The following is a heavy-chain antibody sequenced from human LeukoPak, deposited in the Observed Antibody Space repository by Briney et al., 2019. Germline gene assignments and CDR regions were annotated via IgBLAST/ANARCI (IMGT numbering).Heavy chain of an antibody. Sequence: GGSLRLSCAASGFTFSSYGMHWVRQAPAKGLEWVAVISYDGSNKYYADSVKGRFTISRDNSKNTLYLQMNSLRAEDTAVYYCAKDFGTVVVTAKPGDYWGQGTLVTVSS. D-gene: IGHD2-21*02. V-gene: IGHV3-30*18. CDR1: GFTFSSYG. J-gene: IGHJ4*02. CDR3: AKDFGTVVVTAKPGDY. CDR2: ISYDGSNK.